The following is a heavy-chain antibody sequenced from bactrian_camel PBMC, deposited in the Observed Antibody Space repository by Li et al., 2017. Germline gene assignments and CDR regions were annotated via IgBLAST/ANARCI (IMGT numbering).Heavy chain of an antibody. Sequence: HVQLVESGGGSVQAGGSLRLSRADSRYTFTDNCMGWFRQAPGKEVEWVAGITSLPSLFRAASYADSVKGRFTISRDNAKDTVYLRMNSLKPEDTAMYYCKAVAFGAQWCDGGWGQGTQVTVS. J-gene: IGHJ4*01. CDR3: KAVAFGAQWCDGG. CDR2: ITSLPSLFRAA. CDR1: RYTFTDNC. D-gene: IGHD4*01. V-gene: IGHV3S6*01.